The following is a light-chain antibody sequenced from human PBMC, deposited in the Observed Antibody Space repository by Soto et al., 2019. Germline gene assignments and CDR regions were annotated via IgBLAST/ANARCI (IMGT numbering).Light chain of an antibody. J-gene: IGKJ2*01. V-gene: IGKV3-20*01. CDR3: QQCGDSPT. CDR1: QSVSTWY. CDR2: SAS. Sequence: EIVLTQSPGTLSLSPVERATLTGMASQSVSTWYLAWYQQKPGQAPRLLISSASNRATGIPDRFSGSGSGTDFTLTISRLEPEDFAVYFCQQCGDSPTFGQGTKVDIK.